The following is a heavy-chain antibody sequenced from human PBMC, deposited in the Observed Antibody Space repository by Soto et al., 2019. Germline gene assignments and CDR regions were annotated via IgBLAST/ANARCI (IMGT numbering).Heavy chain of an antibody. J-gene: IGHJ4*02. D-gene: IGHD1-1*01. CDR1: GGTFSSYA. CDR2: IIPIFGTA. Sequence: QVQLVQSGAEVKKPGSSVKVSCKASGGTFSSYAISWVRQAPGQGLEWMGGIIPIFGTANYAQKFQGRVTITADESTSTAYMELSSLRSEDTAVYYCARGGPQVSRDGYNYSFDYWGQGTLVTVSS. CDR3: ARGGPQVSRDGYNYSFDY. V-gene: IGHV1-69*01.